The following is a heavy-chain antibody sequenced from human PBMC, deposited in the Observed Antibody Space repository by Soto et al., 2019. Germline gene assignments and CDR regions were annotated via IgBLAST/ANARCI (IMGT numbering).Heavy chain of an antibody. CDR2: ISSSSNYI. J-gene: IGHJ3*02. CDR3: AREDRYSYGLHDAFDI. Sequence: GGSLRLSCAASGFTFSSYSMNWVRQAPGKGLEWVSSISSSSNYIYYADSVKGRFTISRDNAKNSLYLQMNSLRAEDTAVYYCAREDRYSYGLHDAFDIWGQGTMVTVSS. V-gene: IGHV3-21*01. CDR1: GFTFSSYS. D-gene: IGHD5-18*01.